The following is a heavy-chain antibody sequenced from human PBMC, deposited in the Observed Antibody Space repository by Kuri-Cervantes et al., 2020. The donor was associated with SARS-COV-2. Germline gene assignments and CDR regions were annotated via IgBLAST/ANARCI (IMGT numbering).Heavy chain of an antibody. CDR1: GFTFSSYA. V-gene: IGHV3-7*03. CDR3: AKGDILTGYYHYYYYYYMDV. J-gene: IGHJ6*03. Sequence: GGSLRLSCAASGFTFSSYAMSWVRQAPGKGLEWVANIKQDGSEKYYVDSVKGRFTISRDNAKNSLYLQMNSLRAEDTAVYYCAKGDILTGYYHYYYYYYMDVWGKGTTVTVSS. D-gene: IGHD3-9*01. CDR2: IKQDGSEK.